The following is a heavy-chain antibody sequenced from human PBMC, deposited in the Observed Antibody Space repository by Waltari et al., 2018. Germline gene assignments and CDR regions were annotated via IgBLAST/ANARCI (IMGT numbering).Heavy chain of an antibody. CDR2: IKNITDGGTT. J-gene: IGHJ4*02. Sequence: EVQLVESGGGLIKPGAPLRLSRAATGLSFSKAWMSWVRQAPGKGLEWVGRIKNITDGGTTEYAAPVKGRFTISRDDSKHTLYLQMNSLKSEDTAVYYCWAVSFDYWGQGTLVTVSS. D-gene: IGHD1-20*01. CDR1: GLSFSKAW. CDR3: WAVSFDY. V-gene: IGHV3-15*01.